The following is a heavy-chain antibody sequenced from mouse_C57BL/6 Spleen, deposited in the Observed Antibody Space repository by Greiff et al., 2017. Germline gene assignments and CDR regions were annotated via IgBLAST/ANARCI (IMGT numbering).Heavy chain of an antibody. J-gene: IGHJ3*01. CDR1: GYAFSSSW. Sequence: VQLQQSGPELVKPGASVKISCKASGYAFSSSWMHWVKQRPGKGLEWIGRIYPGDGDTNYNGKFKGKATLTADKSSSTAYMQLSRLTSEDSAVYFCARLLDYDQAWFAYWGQGTLVTVSA. CDR2: IYPGDGDT. V-gene: IGHV1-82*01. D-gene: IGHD2-4*01. CDR3: ARLLDYDQAWFAY.